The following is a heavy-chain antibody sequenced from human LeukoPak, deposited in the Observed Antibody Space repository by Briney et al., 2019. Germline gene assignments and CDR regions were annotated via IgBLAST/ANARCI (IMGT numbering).Heavy chain of an antibody. Sequence: GGSLRLSCAASGFTVSSNYMGWVRQAPGKGLEWVSVIYSGGTTYYADSVKGRFTISRDNSKNTLYLQMNSLRAEDTAVYYCARVTSDSNGWYHFDYWGQGTLVTVSS. D-gene: IGHD6-19*01. CDR2: IYSGGTT. CDR1: GFTVSSNY. V-gene: IGHV3-53*01. CDR3: ARVTSDSNGWYHFDY. J-gene: IGHJ4*02.